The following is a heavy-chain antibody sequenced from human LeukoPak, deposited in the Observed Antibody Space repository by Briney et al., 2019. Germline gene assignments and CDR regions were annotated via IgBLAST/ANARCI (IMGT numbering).Heavy chain of an antibody. V-gene: IGHV3-48*02. CDR3: AREGPVVRGSEVAY. Sequence: PGGSLRLSCAASGFTFSTYSMNWVRQAPGKGLEWVSYISSSGNTIYYADSVKGRFTISRDNAKNSLYLQVNSLRDEDTAVYYCAREGPVVRGSEVAYWGQGTLVTVSS. J-gene: IGHJ4*02. D-gene: IGHD4-23*01. CDR1: GFTFSTYS. CDR2: ISSSGNTI.